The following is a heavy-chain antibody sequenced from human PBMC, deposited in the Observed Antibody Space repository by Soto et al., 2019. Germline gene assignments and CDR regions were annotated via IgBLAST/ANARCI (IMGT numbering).Heavy chain of an antibody. J-gene: IGHJ4*02. CDR3: AREIIASGYDY. Sequence: ASAKVSCKASGYTFRSYSLHWVRQAPGQRLEWMGWINGGSGNTQYSQNFQGRVTITRDTSASTVYMDLTSLRSEDTAFCYWAREIIASGYDYWGQGTLVTVS. CDR2: INGGSGNT. V-gene: IGHV1-3*01. D-gene: IGHD2-21*01. CDR1: GYTFRSYS.